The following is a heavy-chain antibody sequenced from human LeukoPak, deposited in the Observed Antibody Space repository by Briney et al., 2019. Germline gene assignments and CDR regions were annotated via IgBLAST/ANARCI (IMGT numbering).Heavy chain of an antibody. Sequence: SETLSLTCNVSGGSISSGGYYWSWIRQHPGKGLEWIGYIYYSGSTYYNPSLKSRLTISIDTSKNQFSLNLRSVTAADTAVYYCARHYYYGSGSSHFFDYWGQGTLVTVSS. V-gene: IGHV4-31*03. CDR2: IYYSGST. CDR3: ARHYYYGSGSSHFFDY. CDR1: GGSISSGGYY. J-gene: IGHJ4*02. D-gene: IGHD3-10*01.